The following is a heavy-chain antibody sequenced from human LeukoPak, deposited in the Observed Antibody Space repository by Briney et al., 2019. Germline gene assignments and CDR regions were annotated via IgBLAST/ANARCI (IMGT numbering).Heavy chain of an antibody. CDR2: IYPGDSDT. D-gene: IGHD3-9*01. Sequence: GESLKISCKASGYIFSSYWIGWVRQMPGKGLEWMGNIYPGDSDTRYSPSFQGQVTISADKSVRTAYLQWSSLKASDTAMYYCARHMGDYDVLTGSLFDYWGQGTLVTVSS. V-gene: IGHV5-51*01. CDR1: GYIFSSYW. CDR3: ARHMGDYDVLTGSLFDY. J-gene: IGHJ4*02.